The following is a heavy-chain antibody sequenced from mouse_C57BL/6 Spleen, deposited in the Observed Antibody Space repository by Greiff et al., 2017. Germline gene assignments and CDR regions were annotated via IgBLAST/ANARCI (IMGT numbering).Heavy chain of an antibody. CDR3: ARHYYGSSYNYAMDY. Sequence: EVKLMESGGDLVKPGGSLKLSCAASGFTFSSYGMSWVCQTPDKRLEWVATISSGGSYTYYPDSVKGRFTISRDNAKNTLYLQMSSLKSEDTAMYYCARHYYGSSYNYAMDYWGQGTSVTVSS. V-gene: IGHV5-6*01. D-gene: IGHD1-1*01. J-gene: IGHJ4*01. CDR2: ISSGGSYT. CDR1: GFTFSSYG.